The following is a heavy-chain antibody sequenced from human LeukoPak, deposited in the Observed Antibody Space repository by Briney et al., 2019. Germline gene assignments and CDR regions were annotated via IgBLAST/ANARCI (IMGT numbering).Heavy chain of an antibody. J-gene: IGHJ4*02. CDR1: GGSVSSGFYY. V-gene: IGHV4-61*01. CDR3: AREPSGIAVAGNDF. D-gene: IGHD6-19*01. Sequence: PSETLSLTCTVSGGSVSSGFYYWSWIRQPPGKGLEWIGYIYYTGSTNYNPSLKSRVTISVDTSKSQFSLKLTSVTAADTAVYYCAREPSGIAVAGNDFWGQGTLVTVSS. CDR2: IYYTGST.